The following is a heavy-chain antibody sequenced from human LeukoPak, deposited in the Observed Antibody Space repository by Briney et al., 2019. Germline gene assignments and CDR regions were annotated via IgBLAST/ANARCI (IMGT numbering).Heavy chain of an antibody. CDR3: ASSSSWSFFDY. J-gene: IGHJ4*02. CDR2: IYSGGST. V-gene: IGHV3-66*01. CDR1: GFNFSDYS. D-gene: IGHD6-13*01. Sequence: GGSLRLSCAASGFNFSDYSMTWVRQAPGKGLEWVSVIYSGGSTYYADSVKGRFTISRDNSKNTLYLQMNSLRAEDTAVYYCASSSSWSFFDYWGQGTLVTVSS.